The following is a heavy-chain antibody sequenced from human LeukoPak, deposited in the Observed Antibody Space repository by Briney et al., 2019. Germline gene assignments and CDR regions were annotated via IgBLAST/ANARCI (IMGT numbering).Heavy chain of an antibody. CDR3: ARESSGTCYFDY. D-gene: IGHD1-26*01. CDR1: RFTFSSYN. J-gene: IGHJ4*02. CDR2: ISSNSNYI. Sequence: PGGSLRLSCAASRFTFSSYNMNWVRQAPGKGLEWVSSISSNSNYIYYADSVKGRFTISRDNAKNTLYLQMNSLRAEDTAVYYCARESSGTCYFDYWDQGTLVTVSS. V-gene: IGHV3-21*01.